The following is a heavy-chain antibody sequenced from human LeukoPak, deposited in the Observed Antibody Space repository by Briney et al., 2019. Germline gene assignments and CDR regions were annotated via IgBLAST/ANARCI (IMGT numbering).Heavy chain of an antibody. CDR2: IYYSGST. Sequence: SETLSLTCTVSGGSISSYYWSWIRQPPGKGLEWIGYIYYSGSTNYNPSLKSRVTISVDTSKNQFSLKLSSVTAADTAVYYCAREVLDSSSWEYYFDYWGQGTLVTVSS. V-gene: IGHV4-59*12. CDR1: GGSISSYY. D-gene: IGHD6-13*01. CDR3: AREVLDSSSWEYYFDY. J-gene: IGHJ4*02.